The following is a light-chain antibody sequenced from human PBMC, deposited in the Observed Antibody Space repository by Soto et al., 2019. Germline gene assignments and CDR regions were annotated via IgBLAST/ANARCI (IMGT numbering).Light chain of an antibody. CDR3: QEYSRYPYT. J-gene: IGKJ2*01. V-gene: IGKV1-5*03. Sequence: DIQMTQSPSTLSVSVGDRVTITCRASQSFSTWLAWYQQKPGKAPKLLIYRTSTLKNGVPSRFSGSGSGTEFPLTITSLQPDDFATYYCQEYSRYPYTFGQGTKLEIK. CDR2: RTS. CDR1: QSFSTW.